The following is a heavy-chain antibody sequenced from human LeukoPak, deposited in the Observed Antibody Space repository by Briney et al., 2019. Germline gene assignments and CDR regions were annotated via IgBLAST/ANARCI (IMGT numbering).Heavy chain of an antibody. CDR2: INPNSGGT. Sequence: APVKVSCKASGYTFTGYYMHWVRHAPGQGLEWMGWINPNSGGTNYAQKFQGRVTMTRDTSISTAYMELSRLRSDDTAVYYCARVGYCSGGSCYSLGWFDPWGQGTLVTVSS. V-gene: IGHV1-2*02. CDR1: GYTFTGYY. D-gene: IGHD2-15*01. J-gene: IGHJ5*02. CDR3: ARVGYCSGGSCYSLGWFDP.